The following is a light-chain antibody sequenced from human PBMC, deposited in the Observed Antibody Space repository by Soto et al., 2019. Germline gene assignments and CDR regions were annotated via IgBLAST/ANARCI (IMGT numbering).Light chain of an antibody. CDR3: QEYHSYS. V-gene: IGKV1-5*03. CDR1: QSVSSW. Sequence: DIQMTQSPSTLSAALGDRVTITCRASQSVSSWLAWYQQKPGKAPKLLIYKASSLESGVPPRFSGSGSGTAFTLTIRSLQPEDFATYYCQEYHSYSFGQGTKLELK. J-gene: IGKJ2*01. CDR2: KAS.